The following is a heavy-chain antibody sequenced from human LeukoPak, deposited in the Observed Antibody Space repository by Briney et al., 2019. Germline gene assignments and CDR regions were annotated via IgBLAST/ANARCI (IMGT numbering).Heavy chain of an antibody. CDR3: AQGDSYYDFLLSV. CDR2: INSGGAI. CDR1: GFTFSDYA. Sequence: GGSLRLSCAASGFTFSDYAMTWVRQAPGKGLEWVSTINSGGAINYADSVKGRFTISRDNPKNTLYLQMNSLRAEDTAVYYCAQGDSYYDFLLSVWGQGTMVTVSS. D-gene: IGHD3-3*01. J-gene: IGHJ3*01. V-gene: IGHV3-23*01.